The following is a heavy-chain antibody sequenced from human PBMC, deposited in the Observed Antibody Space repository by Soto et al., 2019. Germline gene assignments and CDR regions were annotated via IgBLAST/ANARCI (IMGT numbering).Heavy chain of an antibody. CDR1: GGTFSSYA. CDR3: ARPSLAYCGGDCYSAFDY. J-gene: IGHJ4*02. D-gene: IGHD2-21*02. Sequence: QVQLVQSGAEVKKPGSSVKVSCKASGGTFSSYAISWVRQAPGQGLEWMGGIIPIFGKANYAQKFQGRVTITADKSTSTAYMELSSLRSEDTAVYYCARPSLAYCGGDCYSAFDYWGQGTLVTVSS. V-gene: IGHV1-69*06. CDR2: IIPIFGKA.